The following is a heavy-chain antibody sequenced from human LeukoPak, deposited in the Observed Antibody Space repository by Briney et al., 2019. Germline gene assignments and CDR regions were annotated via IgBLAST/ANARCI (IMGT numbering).Heavy chain of an antibody. J-gene: IGHJ6*03. CDR1: GYTFTGYY. CDR2: IIPIFGTA. CDR3: ARARTKGGFYYYYMDV. Sequence: ASVKVSCKASGYTFTGYYMHWVRQAPGQGLEWMGRIIPIFGTANYAQKFQGRVTITTDESTSTAYMELSSLRSEDTAVYYCARARTKGGFYYYYMDVWGKGTTVTVSS. V-gene: IGHV1-69*05. D-gene: IGHD1-26*01.